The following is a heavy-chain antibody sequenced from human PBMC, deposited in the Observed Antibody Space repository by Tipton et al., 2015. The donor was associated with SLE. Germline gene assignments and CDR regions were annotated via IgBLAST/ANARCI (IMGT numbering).Heavy chain of an antibody. CDR3: AKGLFGNYGSGSYYAFDY. J-gene: IGHJ4*02. Sequence: GSLRLSCAASGFTFSSYAVIWVRQAPGKGLEWVSTISGSGGSTYYADSVKGRFTISRDNSNNMLYLQMNSLRAEDTAVYYCAKGLFGNYGSGSYYAFDYWGQGTLVTVSS. CDR2: ISGSGGST. D-gene: IGHD3-10*01. V-gene: IGHV3-23*01. CDR1: GFTFSSYA.